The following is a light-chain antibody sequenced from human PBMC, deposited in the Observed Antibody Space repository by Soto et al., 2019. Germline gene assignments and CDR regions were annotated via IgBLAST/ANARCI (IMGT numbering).Light chain of an antibody. CDR3: CSYAGSSALFV. CDR2: EVS. Sequence: QSALTQPASVSGSPGQSITISCTGTSSDVGSYNLVSWYQQHPGKAPKLMIYEVSNRPSGVPNRFSGSKSGNTASLTISGLQDDDEDDDYCCSYAGSSALFVFGGGTKLTVL. V-gene: IGLV2-23*02. J-gene: IGLJ2*01. CDR1: SSDVGSYNL.